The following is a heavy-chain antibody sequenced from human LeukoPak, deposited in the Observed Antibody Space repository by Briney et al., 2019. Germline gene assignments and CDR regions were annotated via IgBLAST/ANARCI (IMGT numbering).Heavy chain of an antibody. CDR3: AREDSSWPYYFDC. CDR1: GGSISSYY. Sequence: SETLTLTCTVSGGSISSYYWSWVRQPPGKGLEWIGYIYNSRSTNYNPSLKSRVTISVKTNKIHFSLNLNSVTPADTSVYYCAREDSSWPYYFDCWGQGTLLTVSS. V-gene: IGHV4-59*01. J-gene: IGHJ4*02. CDR2: IYNSRST. D-gene: IGHD6-13*01.